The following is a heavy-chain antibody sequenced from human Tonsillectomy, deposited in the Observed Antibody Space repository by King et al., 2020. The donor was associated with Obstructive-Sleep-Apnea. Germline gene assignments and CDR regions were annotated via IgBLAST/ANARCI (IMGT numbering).Heavy chain of an antibody. J-gene: IGHJ4*02. CDR2: FDPEDGET. D-gene: IGHD3-9*01. V-gene: IGHV1-24*01. CDR3: ATHPKTYYDILTGYYNVRYFDY. CDR1: GYTLTELS. Sequence: QLVQSGAEVKKPGASVKVSCKVSGYTLTELSMHWVRQAPGKGLEWMGGFDPEDGETIYAQKFQGRVTMTEDTSTDTAYMELSSLRSVDTAVYYCATHPKTYYDILTGYYNVRYFDYWGQGTLVTVSS.